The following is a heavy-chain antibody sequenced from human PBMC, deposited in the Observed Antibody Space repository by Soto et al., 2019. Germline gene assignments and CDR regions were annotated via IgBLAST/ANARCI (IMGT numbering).Heavy chain of an antibody. V-gene: IGHV3-23*01. D-gene: IGHD3-9*01. CDR2: ISGSGGST. Sequence: GGSLRLSCAASGFTFSSYAMSWVRQAPGKGLEWVSAISGSGGSTYYADTVKGRFTISRDNSKNTLYLQMNSLRAEDTAVYYCAKDSYYDILTGYYNWFDPWGQGTLVTVSS. CDR1: GFTFSSYA. CDR3: AKDSYYDILTGYYNWFDP. J-gene: IGHJ5*02.